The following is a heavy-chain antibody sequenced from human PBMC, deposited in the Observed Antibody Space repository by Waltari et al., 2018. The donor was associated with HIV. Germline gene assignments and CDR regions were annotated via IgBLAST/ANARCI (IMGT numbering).Heavy chain of an antibody. CDR1: GFTLYSVW. D-gene: IGHD3-10*01. J-gene: IGHJ4*02. CDR3: TSEEDYGSGSHFDY. CDR2: IKTKGDGGAT. Sequence: EVQLVESGGDLLKPGGCLRLSCAASGFTLYSVWMSWVRQAPGKGLEWVCRIKTKGDGGATDYAAAVKGRFTISRDDSKNTVYLQMNSLKIEDTAVYYCTSEEDYGSGSHFDYWGQGTLVTVSS. V-gene: IGHV3-15*01.